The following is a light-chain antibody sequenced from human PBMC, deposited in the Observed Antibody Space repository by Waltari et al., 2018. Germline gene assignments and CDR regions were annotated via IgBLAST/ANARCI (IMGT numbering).Light chain of an antibody. CDR1: QSVSRA. CDR2: GAY. V-gene: IGKV3-20*01. CDR3: QHYLKLPVT. Sequence: EIVLTQSPGTLSLSLGERATVSCRASQSVSRALAWYQQKPGPAPRLLIYGAYTMATGIPDRFSGSGSGTDFSLTISRLEPDDFAVYYCQHYLKLPVTFGQGTTVEI. J-gene: IGKJ1*01.